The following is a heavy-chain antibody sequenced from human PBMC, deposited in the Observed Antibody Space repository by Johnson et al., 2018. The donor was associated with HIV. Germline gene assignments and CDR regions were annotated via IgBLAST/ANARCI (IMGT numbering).Heavy chain of an antibody. J-gene: IGHJ3*01. CDR3: ARDRIQWWSYVGTFDV. CDR1: GFTFSSYA. CDR2: ISYDGKNK. Sequence: QEQLVESGGGVVQPGRSLRLSCGASGFTFSSYAMHWVRQAPGKGLEWVAVISYDGKNKDYGQSVRGRVTISRDNSKSTLILQMDSLRADDTAVYYCARDRIQWWSYVGTFDVWGQGTTVTVSS. D-gene: IGHD2-15*01. V-gene: IGHV3-30*04.